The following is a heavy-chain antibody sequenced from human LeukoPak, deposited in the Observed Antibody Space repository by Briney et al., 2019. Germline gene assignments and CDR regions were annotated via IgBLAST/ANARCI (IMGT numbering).Heavy chain of an antibody. CDR3: ARQGSTWYSSDY. J-gene: IGHJ4*02. V-gene: IGHV5-51*01. D-gene: IGHD6-13*01. CDR2: VHPGDSDT. Sequence: GASLQISCKGSGYSFTNYWIGWVRQMPGKGLEWMGIVHPGDSDTRYSPSFQGQVTISADRSISTAYLQWSSLKASDTAMYYCARQGSTWYSSDYWGQGALVTVSS. CDR1: GYSFTNYW.